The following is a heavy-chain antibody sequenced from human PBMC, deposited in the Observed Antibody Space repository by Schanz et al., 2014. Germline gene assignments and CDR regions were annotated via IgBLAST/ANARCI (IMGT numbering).Heavy chain of an antibody. CDR3: AKDVDFWSGYYLDY. CDR1: GFNFNTYA. D-gene: IGHD3-3*01. J-gene: IGHJ4*02. Sequence: EVQLLESGGGLAQPGGSLRLACAASGFNFNTYAMSWVRQAPGKGLEWVSGLTEGGGGTYYTDAVKGRFTISRDNSKNTLYLQMNSLRSEDTAVYYCAKDVDFWSGYYLDYWGQGTLXTVSS. V-gene: IGHV3-23*01. CDR2: LTEGGGGT.